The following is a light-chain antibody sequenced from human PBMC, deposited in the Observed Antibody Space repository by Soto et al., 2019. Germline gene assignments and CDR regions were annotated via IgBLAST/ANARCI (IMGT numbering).Light chain of an antibody. V-gene: IGKV1-39*01. Sequence: DIQMTQSPSSLSASVGDRVTITCRASQSISSYLNWYQQKPGKAPKLLIYAASSLQSGVPSRFSGSGSGTDFTLTISSLQPEDFATYYCQQRYSPPFTFGGGTKVELK. CDR1: QSISSY. J-gene: IGKJ4*01. CDR2: AAS. CDR3: QQRYSPPFT.